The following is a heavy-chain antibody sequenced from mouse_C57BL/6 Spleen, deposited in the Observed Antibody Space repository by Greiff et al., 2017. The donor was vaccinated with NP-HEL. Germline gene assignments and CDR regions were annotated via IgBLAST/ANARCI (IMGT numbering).Heavy chain of an antibody. D-gene: IGHD1-1*01. V-gene: IGHV14-4*01. CDR3: TTGRSDYYGSSYDY. J-gene: IGHJ2*01. CDR1: GFNIKDDY. Sequence: EVKLLESGAELVRPGASVKLSCTASGFNIKDDYMHWVKQRPEQGLEWIGWIDPENGDTEYASKFQGKATITADTSSNTAYLQLSSLTSEDTAVYYCTTGRSDYYGSSYDYWGQGTTLTVSS. CDR2: IDPENGDT.